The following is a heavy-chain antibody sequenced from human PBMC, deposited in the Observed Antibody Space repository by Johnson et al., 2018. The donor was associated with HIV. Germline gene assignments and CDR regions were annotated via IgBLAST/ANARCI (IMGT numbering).Heavy chain of an antibody. D-gene: IGHD2-2*01. CDR2: ISYDGGNR. CDR3: ARGRKDIAVVDGLDTDAFDI. CDR1: GFNFNTYT. J-gene: IGHJ3*02. Sequence: QVQLVESGGGVVQPGRSLRLFCAVSGFNFNTYTMHWVRQAPGRGLEWVAVISYDGGNRYYADSVKGRFTISRDSSKNTLYLQMNSLRPDDTAVYYCARGRKDIAVVDGLDTDAFDIWGQGTMVTVSS. V-gene: IGHV3-30*01.